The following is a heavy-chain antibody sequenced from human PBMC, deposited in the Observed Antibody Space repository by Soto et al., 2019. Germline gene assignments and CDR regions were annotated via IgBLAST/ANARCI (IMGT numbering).Heavy chain of an antibody. V-gene: IGHV3-30*04. CDR3: ARGGRGIRGAFDV. CDR1: GFTFSSFA. J-gene: IGHJ3*01. Sequence: QEILVESGGGVVQSGTSLRLSCAASGFTFSSFAMHWVRQAPGKGLEWVSVISFNGLSQFYADSVRGRVTVSRDNSKNTLYLQLDSLRPDDTAVYSCARGGRGIRGAFDVWGQGTEGSVS. CDR2: ISFNGLSQ. D-gene: IGHD3-16*01.